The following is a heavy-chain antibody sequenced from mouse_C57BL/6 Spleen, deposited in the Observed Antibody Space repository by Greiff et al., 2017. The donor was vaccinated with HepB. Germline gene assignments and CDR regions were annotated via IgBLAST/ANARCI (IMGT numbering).Heavy chain of an antibody. J-gene: IGHJ3*01. CDR2: IDPSDSET. CDR3: AREGGYGNYLAWFAY. D-gene: IGHD2-10*02. V-gene: IGHV1-52*01. CDR1: GYTFTSYW. Sequence: QVQLQQPGAELVRPGSSVKLSCKASGYTFTSYWMHWVKQRPIQGLEWIGNIDPSDSETHYNQKFKDKATLTVDKSSSTAYMQLSSRTSEDSAVYYCAREGGYGNYLAWFAYWGQGTLVTVSA.